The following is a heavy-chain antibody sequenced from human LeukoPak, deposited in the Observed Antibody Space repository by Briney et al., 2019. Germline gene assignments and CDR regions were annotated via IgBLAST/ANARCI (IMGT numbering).Heavy chain of an antibody. CDR1: GFTVSSNY. D-gene: IGHD3-3*01. CDR2: ISGSGGTT. CDR3: AKDQFEGFLEWFSWPFDY. V-gene: IGHV3-23*01. Sequence: GGSLRLSCAASGFTVSSNYMSWVRQAPGKGLEWVSGISGSGGTTYYADSVRGRFTISRDNSKNTLYLQMNSLRAEDTAIYYCAKDQFEGFLEWFSWPFDYWGQGTLVTVSS. J-gene: IGHJ4*02.